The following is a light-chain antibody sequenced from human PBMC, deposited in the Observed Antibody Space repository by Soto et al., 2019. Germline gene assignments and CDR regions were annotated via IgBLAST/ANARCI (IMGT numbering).Light chain of an antibody. CDR1: SSDVGSYNR. CDR3: SSYTSSSNVV. Sequence: QSALTQPPSVSGSPGQSVTISCTGTSSDVGSYNRVSWYQQPPGTAPKLMIYELSNRPSGVTDRFSGSKSGNTASLTISGLQAEDEADYYCSSYTSSSNVVFGGGTKLTVL. J-gene: IGLJ2*01. CDR2: ELS. V-gene: IGLV2-18*02.